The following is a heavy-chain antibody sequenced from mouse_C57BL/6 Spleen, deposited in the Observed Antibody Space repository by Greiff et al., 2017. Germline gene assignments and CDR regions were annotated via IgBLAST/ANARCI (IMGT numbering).Heavy chain of an antibody. V-gene: IGHV5-9-1*02. J-gene: IGHJ2*01. CDR2: ISSGGDYI. CDR3: TRDQTGFYYFDY. Sequence: EVQRVESGEGLVKPGGSLKLSCAASGFTFSSYAMSWVRQTPEKRLEWVAYISSGGDYIYYADTVKGRFTISRDNARNTLYLQMSSLKSEDTAMYYCTRDQTGFYYFDYWGQGTTLTVSS. CDR1: GFTFSSYA. D-gene: IGHD4-1*01.